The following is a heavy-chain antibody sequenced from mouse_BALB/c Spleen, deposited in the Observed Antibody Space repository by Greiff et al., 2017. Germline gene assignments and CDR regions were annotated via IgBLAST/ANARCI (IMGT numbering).Heavy chain of an antibody. Sequence: EVQLVESGGGLVKPGGSLKLSCAASGFTFSSYAMSWVRQSPEKRLEWVAEISSGGSYTYYPDTVTGRFTISRDNAKNTLYLEMSSLRSEDTAMYYCARSYDGYYVGYAMDYWGQGTSVTVSS. CDR2: ISSGGSYT. CDR1: GFTFSSYA. J-gene: IGHJ4*01. CDR3: ARSYDGYYVGYAMDY. D-gene: IGHD2-3*01. V-gene: IGHV5-9-4*01.